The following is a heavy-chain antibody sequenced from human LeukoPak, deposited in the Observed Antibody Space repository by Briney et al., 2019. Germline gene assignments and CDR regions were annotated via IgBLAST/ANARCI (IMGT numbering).Heavy chain of an antibody. Sequence: KPGGSLRLSCAASGFTFSDYYMRWIRQAPGKGLEWVSYISSSGSTIYYADSVKGRFTISRDNAKNSLYLQMNSLRAEDTAVYYCARAKTYDFWSYHNVHYFDYWGQGTLVTVSS. CDR2: ISSSGSTI. D-gene: IGHD3-3*01. CDR3: ARAKTYDFWSYHNVHYFDY. CDR1: GFTFSDYY. V-gene: IGHV3-11*04. J-gene: IGHJ4*02.